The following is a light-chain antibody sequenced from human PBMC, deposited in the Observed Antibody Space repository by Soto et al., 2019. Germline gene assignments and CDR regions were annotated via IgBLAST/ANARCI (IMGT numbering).Light chain of an antibody. CDR2: DAY. CDR1: QSFRGL. CDR3: QQRHMWPIT. Sequence: EVVLTQSPVTLSLSPAERATLSCRASQSFRGLLAWYQQKPGQAPRLLIYDAYNRATGIPPRFSGSGSGTDFTRTISSLEPEDSAVYYCQQRHMWPITFGQVTRLEIK. V-gene: IGKV3-11*01. J-gene: IGKJ5*01.